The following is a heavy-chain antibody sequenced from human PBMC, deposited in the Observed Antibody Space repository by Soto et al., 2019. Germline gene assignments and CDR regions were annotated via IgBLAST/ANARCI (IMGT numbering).Heavy chain of an antibody. CDR3: ARGGCSGGSCYPALFDY. Sequence: SETLSLTCTVSGCSISSYYWSWIRKPPVKGLDWIGYIYYSGSTNYNPSLKSRVTISVDTSKNQFSLKLSSVTAADTAVYYCARGGCSGGSCYPALFDYWGQGTLVTVS. CDR2: IYYSGST. CDR1: GCSISSYY. V-gene: IGHV4-59*01. J-gene: IGHJ4*02. D-gene: IGHD2-15*01.